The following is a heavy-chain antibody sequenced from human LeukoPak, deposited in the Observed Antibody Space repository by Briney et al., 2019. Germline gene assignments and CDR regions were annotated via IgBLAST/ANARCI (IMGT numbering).Heavy chain of an antibody. CDR3: ARGQRYYDSRARAGLDY. V-gene: IGHV4-59*01. J-gene: IGHJ4*02. Sequence: SSETLSLTCTVSGGSISSYYWSWIRQPPGKGLEWIGYIYYSGSTNYNPSLKSRVTISVDTSKNQFSLKLSSVTAADTAVYYCARGQRYYDSRARAGLDYWGQGTLVTVSS. D-gene: IGHD3-22*01. CDR2: IYYSGST. CDR1: GGSISSYY.